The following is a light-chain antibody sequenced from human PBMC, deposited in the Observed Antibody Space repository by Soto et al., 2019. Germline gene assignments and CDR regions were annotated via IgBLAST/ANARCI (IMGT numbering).Light chain of an antibody. V-gene: IGLV1-40*01. Sequence: QSALTQPPSVSGAPGQRVTISCAGSSSNIGAGYNIHWYQQLPGTAPKLLIYDNSHRPSGVPDRFSGSKSGTSASLAITGLQAEDEADYYCQTYDRSLSGYVFGTGTKVNV. CDR2: DNS. CDR3: QTYDRSLSGYV. J-gene: IGLJ1*01. CDR1: SSNIGAGYN.